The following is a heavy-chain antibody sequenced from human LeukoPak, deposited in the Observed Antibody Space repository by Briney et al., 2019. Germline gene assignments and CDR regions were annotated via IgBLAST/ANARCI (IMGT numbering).Heavy chain of an antibody. J-gene: IGHJ3*02. CDR1: GGSISSGSYY. D-gene: IGHD6-19*01. CDR2: IYTSGST. V-gene: IGHV4-61*02. CDR3: ARHGSGWYSHDAFDI. Sequence: SQTLSLTCTVSGGSISSGSYYWSWIRQPAGKGLEWIGRIYTSGSTNYNPSLKSRVTISVDTSKNQFSLKLSSVTAADTAVYYCARHGSGWYSHDAFDIWGQGTMVTVSS.